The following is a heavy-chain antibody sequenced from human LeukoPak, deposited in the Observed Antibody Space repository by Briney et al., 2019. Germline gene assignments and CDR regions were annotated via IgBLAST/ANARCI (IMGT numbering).Heavy chain of an antibody. CDR3: ARGGGGGHPD. Sequence: NPSETLSLTCAVSGGSISSYYWSWIRQPPGKGLEWIGYIYYSGSTNYNPSLKSRVTISVDTSKNQFSLKLSSVTAAGTAVYYCARGGGGGHPDWGQGTLVTVSS. V-gene: IGHV4-59*01. CDR1: GGSISSYY. J-gene: IGHJ4*02. CDR2: IYYSGST. D-gene: IGHD4-23*01.